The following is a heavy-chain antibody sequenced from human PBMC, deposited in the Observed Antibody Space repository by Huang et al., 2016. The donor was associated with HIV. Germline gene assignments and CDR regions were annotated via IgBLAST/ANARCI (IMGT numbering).Heavy chain of an antibody. CDR3: ARSSLEYYFDSSGLGAFDI. V-gene: IGHV4-59*11. CDR1: GGSINNHY. D-gene: IGHD3-22*01. Sequence: VQLQESGPGLVKPSETLSLTCSVSGGSINNHYWSWIRQPPGKGLEWLGGIYYSGRANNNPSLKSRVTISLDTSKNQFSLKLSSVTAADMAVYYCARSSLEYYFDSSGLGAFDIWGQGTMVTVSS. J-gene: IGHJ3*02. CDR2: IYYSGRA.